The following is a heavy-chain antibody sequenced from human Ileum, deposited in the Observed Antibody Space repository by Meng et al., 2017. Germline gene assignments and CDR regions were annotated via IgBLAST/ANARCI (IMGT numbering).Heavy chain of an antibody. CDR2: ISTSSNYI. CDR3: ARFIVGSGGSQTDI. Sequence: GESLKISCAASGFTFSDYIMHWVRQAPGKGLEWVSSISTSSNYIYYPDYVRGRFTISRDNTKRSLYLQLDSLRAEDTAVYYCARFIVGSGGSQTDIWGQGTMVTVSS. D-gene: IGHD3-10*01. CDR1: GFTFSDYI. V-gene: IGHV3-21*04. J-gene: IGHJ3*02.